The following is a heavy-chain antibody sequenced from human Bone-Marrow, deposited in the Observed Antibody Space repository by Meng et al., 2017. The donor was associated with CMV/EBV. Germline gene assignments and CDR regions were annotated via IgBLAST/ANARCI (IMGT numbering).Heavy chain of an antibody. Sequence: GGSLRLSCAASGFTFTSYAMSWVRQSPGKGLEWVSSISAGSGSTYYADSVKGRFTLSRDNSKNTLYLQMNSLRAEDTALYYCARDEQSIFGRRGAFYIWGQGTMVTVSS. CDR1: GFTFTSYA. CDR3: ARDEQSIFGRRGAFYI. CDR2: ISAGSGST. D-gene: IGHD3-3*01. J-gene: IGHJ3*02. V-gene: IGHV3-23*01.